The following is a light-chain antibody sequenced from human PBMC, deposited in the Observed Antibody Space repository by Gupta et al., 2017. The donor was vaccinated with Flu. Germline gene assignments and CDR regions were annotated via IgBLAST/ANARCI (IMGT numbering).Light chain of an antibody. V-gene: IGKV2D-29*01. J-gene: IGKJ4*01. CDR2: EGS. Sequence: VTPGQPASISCKASQRRRHSEGKTYLYWYLQKPGQPPQLLINEGSNRGSGVPDRFSGGGSGTDFTLKISRGEAEDVGVYYCAQAIQFTVTFGRGTKVDIK. CDR1: QRRRHSEGKTY. CDR3: AQAIQFTVT.